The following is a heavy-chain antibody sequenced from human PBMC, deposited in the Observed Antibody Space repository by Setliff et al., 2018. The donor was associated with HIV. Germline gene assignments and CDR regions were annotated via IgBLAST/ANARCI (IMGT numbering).Heavy chain of an antibody. CDR2: IRYDGSDK. D-gene: IGHD2-15*01. Sequence: PGGSLRLSCSASGFTFSSYGMHWVRQAPGKGLAWVAFIRYDGSDKTYADTVKGRFTISRDTSKNTLYLQMNSLRAEDTAVYYCARSGGDCSGISCYSLWFDPWGHGTLVTVSS. J-gene: IGHJ5*02. CDR1: GFTFSSYG. CDR3: ARSGGDCSGISCYSLWFDP. V-gene: IGHV3-30*02.